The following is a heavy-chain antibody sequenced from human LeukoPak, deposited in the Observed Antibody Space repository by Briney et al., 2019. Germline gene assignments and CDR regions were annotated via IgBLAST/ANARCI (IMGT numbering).Heavy chain of an antibody. Sequence: GGSLRLSCAASGFTFSTYSMNWVRQAPGKGLEWVSYIGSIGNNKYYADSMRGRFTISRDNAKNSLYLQMNSLRTEDTAVYYCARDLYGDSTGEAFDFWGQGTMVTVSS. CDR1: GFTFSTYS. D-gene: IGHD4-17*01. CDR2: IGSIGNNK. V-gene: IGHV3-48*04. J-gene: IGHJ3*01. CDR3: ARDLYGDSTGEAFDF.